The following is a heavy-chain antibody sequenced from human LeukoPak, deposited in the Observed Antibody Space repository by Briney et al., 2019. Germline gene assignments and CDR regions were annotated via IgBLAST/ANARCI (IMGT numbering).Heavy chain of an antibody. CDR3: TRGLVV. Sequence: PGGSLRLSCAASGFTFSEFEMNWVRQAPGKGPEWVSDISSGGTTIFYADSVKGRFTISRDNAKNSLYLQMNSLRDEDTAIYYCTRGLVVWGQGALVTVSS. V-gene: IGHV3-48*03. J-gene: IGHJ4*02. D-gene: IGHD2-2*01. CDR2: ISSGGTTI. CDR1: GFTFSEFE.